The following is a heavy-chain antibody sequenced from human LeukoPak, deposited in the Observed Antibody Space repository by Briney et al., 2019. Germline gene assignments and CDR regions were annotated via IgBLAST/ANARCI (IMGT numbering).Heavy chain of an antibody. CDR2: ITSSGTTT. J-gene: IGHJ4*02. CDR1: GFSFNDYS. D-gene: IGHD2-2*01. Sequence: GGSLRLSCAASGFSFNDYSISWIRQAPGKGLEWLSYITSSGTTTYYADSMMGRFTISRDNAKNSLYLQMNSLRAEDTAVYYCAMGLSAAILGGFDDWGQGTLVTVSS. CDR3: AMGLSAAILGGFDD. V-gene: IGHV3-11*01.